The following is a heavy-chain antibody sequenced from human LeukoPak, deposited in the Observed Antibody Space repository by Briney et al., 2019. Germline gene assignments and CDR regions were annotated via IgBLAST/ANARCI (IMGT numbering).Heavy chain of an antibody. Sequence: ASVKVSFKASGYTFTIYGISWVRQAPGQGLEWMGWISAYNGNTNYAQKLQGRVTMTTDTSTSTAYMELRSLRSDDTAVYYCARDRLTVAGTTSFDYWGQGTLVTVSS. J-gene: IGHJ4*02. CDR3: ARDRLTVAGTTSFDY. D-gene: IGHD1-7*01. V-gene: IGHV1-18*01. CDR1: GYTFTIYG. CDR2: ISAYNGNT.